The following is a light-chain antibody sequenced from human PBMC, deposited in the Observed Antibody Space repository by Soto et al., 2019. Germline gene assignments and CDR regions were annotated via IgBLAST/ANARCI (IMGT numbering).Light chain of an antibody. V-gene: IGLV2-14*01. J-gene: IGLJ1*01. CDR1: SSDVGGYKY. CDR3: TSYTSSSTLYV. Sequence: QSVLTQPASVSGSPGQSITISCTGTSSDVGGYKYVSWYQHHPGKAPKFLIYEVSNRPSGVSNRFSGSRSGNTASLTISGLQAEDEADYYCTSYTSSSTLYVFGTGTKVT. CDR2: EVS.